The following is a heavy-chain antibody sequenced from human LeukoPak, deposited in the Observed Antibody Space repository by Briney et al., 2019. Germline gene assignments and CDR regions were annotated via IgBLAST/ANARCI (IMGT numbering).Heavy chain of an antibody. D-gene: IGHD3-16*01. CDR3: ARDWGSGYVFDI. CDR2: IYYSGST. V-gene: IGHV4-30-4*07. J-gene: IGHJ3*02. CDR1: GGSISSGGYS. Sequence: SETLSLICAVSGGSISSGGYSWSWMRQPPGKGLEWIGYIYYSGSTYYNPSLKSRVTISVDTSKNQFSLKLSSVTAADTAVYYCARDWGSGYVFDIWGQGTMVTVSS.